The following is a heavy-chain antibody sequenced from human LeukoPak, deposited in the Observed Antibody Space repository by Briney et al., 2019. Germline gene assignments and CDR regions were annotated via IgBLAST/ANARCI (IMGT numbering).Heavy chain of an antibody. V-gene: IGHV4-34*01. CDR3: ARAPIAALVGFDY. CDR1: GGSISSYY. CDR2: INHSGST. D-gene: IGHD6-6*01. Sequence: PSETLSLTCTVSGGSISSYYWSWIRQPPGKGLEWIGEINHSGSTNYNPSPKSRVTISVDTSKNQFSLKLSSVTAADTAVYYCARAPIAALVGFDYWGQGTLVTVSS. J-gene: IGHJ4*02.